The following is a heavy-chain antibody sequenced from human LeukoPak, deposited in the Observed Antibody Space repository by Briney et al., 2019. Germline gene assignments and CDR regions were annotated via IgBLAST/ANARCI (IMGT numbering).Heavy chain of an antibody. CDR3: ARATYDILTGYYLDY. J-gene: IGHJ4*02. CDR2: IYYSGST. Sequence: PSETLSPTCTVSGGSIRSGRYYWSWIRQHTGKGLELIGYIYYSGSTYYNPSLKSRVTISMDTSKNQFSLKLSSVTAADTAVYYCARATYDILTGYYLDYWGQGTLVTVSS. D-gene: IGHD3-9*01. CDR1: GGSIRSGRYY. V-gene: IGHV4-31*03.